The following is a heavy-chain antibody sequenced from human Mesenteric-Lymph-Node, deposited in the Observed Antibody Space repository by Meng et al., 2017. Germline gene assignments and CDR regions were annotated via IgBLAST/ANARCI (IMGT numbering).Heavy chain of an antibody. J-gene: IGHJ2*01. V-gene: IGHV4-30-4*01. CDR1: GGSISSSNYY. Sequence: QVQLPELGPGLVKPSQTLSLTCTCSGGSISSSNYYWSWIRQPPGKGLEWSGHIYNSGSTYYNPSLKSRITISVDTSKNQFSLKLSSVTAADTAVYYCARGQKGYFDLWGRGTLVTVSS. CDR2: IYNSGST. CDR3: ARGQKGYFDL.